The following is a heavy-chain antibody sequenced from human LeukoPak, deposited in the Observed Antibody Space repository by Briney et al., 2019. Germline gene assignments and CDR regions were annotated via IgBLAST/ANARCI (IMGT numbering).Heavy chain of an antibody. J-gene: IGHJ4*02. CDR1: GFTLSDYY. D-gene: IGHD1-26*01. Sequence: GGSLRLSCAASGFTLSDYYMSWIRQAPGKGLEWVSYISSSGSTIYYADSVKGRFTISKDNAKNSLYLQMNSLRAEDTAVYYCARDGSVGANDYWGQGTLVTVSS. CDR2: ISSSGSTI. V-gene: IGHV3-11*01. CDR3: ARDGSVGANDY.